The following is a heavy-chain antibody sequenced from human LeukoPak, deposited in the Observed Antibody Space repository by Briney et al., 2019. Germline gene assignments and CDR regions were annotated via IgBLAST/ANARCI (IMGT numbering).Heavy chain of an antibody. CDR1: GFTFSSYA. J-gene: IGHJ4*02. CDR2: ISGSGGST. Sequence: GGSLRLSCAASGFTFSSYAMSWVRQAPGKGLEWVSAISGSGGSTYYADSVKGRFTISRDNAKNSLYLQMNSLRAEDTAVYYCARDTGEPRGAQRGSEYWGQGTLVTVSS. V-gene: IGHV3-23*01. D-gene: IGHD3-10*01. CDR3: ARDTGEPRGAQRGSEY.